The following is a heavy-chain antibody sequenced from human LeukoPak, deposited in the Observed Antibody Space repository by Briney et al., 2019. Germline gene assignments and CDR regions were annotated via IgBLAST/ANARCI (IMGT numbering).Heavy chain of an antibody. CDR3: ARDWVYDFWSGYYTQNYYGMDV. Sequence: SETLSLTCTVSGGSISSYSWSWIRQPAGKGLEWIGRIYTSGSTNYNPSLKSRVTMSVGTSKNQFSLKLSSVTAADTAVYYCARDWVYDFWSGYYTQNYYGMDVWGQGTTVTVSS. V-gene: IGHV4-4*07. CDR2: IYTSGST. CDR1: GGSISSYS. D-gene: IGHD3-3*01. J-gene: IGHJ6*02.